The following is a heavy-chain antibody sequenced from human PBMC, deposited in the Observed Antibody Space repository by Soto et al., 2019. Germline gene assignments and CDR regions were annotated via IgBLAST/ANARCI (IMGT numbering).Heavy chain of an antibody. D-gene: IGHD3-9*01. CDR1: GGSISSGGYY. CDR3: ARESRAMTYYDILTYGMDV. V-gene: IGHV4-30-4*01. CDR2: IYYSGST. Sequence: SETLSLTCTVSGGSISSGGYYWSWIRQPPGKGLEWIGYIYYSGSTYYNPSLKSRVTISVDTSKNQFSLKLSSVTAADTAVYYCARESRAMTYYDILTYGMDVWGQGTTVTVSS. J-gene: IGHJ6*02.